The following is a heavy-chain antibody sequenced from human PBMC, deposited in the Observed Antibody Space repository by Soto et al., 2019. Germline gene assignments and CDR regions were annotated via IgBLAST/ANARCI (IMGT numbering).Heavy chain of an antibody. CDR2: ISYDGSNK. V-gene: IGHV3-30*18. D-gene: IGHD4-17*01. CDR3: AKARLLKDYGCNLGY. J-gene: IGHJ4*02. Sequence: QVQLVESGGGVVQPGRSLRLSCAASGFTFSSYGMHWVRQAPGKGLEWVAVISYDGSNKYYADSVKGRFTISRDNSKNTLYLQMNSLRAEDTAVYYCAKARLLKDYGCNLGYWGQGTLVTVSS. CDR1: GFTFSSYG.